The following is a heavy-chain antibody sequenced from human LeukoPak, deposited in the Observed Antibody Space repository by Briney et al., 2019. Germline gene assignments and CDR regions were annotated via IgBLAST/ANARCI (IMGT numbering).Heavy chain of an antibody. Sequence: PGGSLRLSCAVPGFTVSSNYMTWVRQAPGKGLEWVSLLYSGGSTYYADSVKGRFTISRDNSKNTLYLQMDSLRAEDTAVYYCATSGNILTGYYRYYFEYWGQGTLVTVSS. V-gene: IGHV3-66*01. CDR3: ATSGNILTGYYRYYFEY. CDR2: LYSGGST. CDR1: GFTVSSNY. D-gene: IGHD3-9*01. J-gene: IGHJ4*02.